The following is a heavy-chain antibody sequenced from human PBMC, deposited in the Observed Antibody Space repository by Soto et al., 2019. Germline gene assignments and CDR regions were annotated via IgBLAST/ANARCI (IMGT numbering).Heavy chain of an antibody. D-gene: IGHD3-9*01. Sequence: PGGSLRLSCAASGFTFSNAWINWVRQAPGKGLEWVGRIKSKTDGGTTDFAAPVKGRFAMSRDDSKNMVYLQMNSLKTEDTAVYFCTTEHFDWAHMAPDTFDIWGQGTMVTVSS. CDR2: IKSKTDGGTT. J-gene: IGHJ3*02. V-gene: IGHV3-15*07. CDR3: TTEHFDWAHMAPDTFDI. CDR1: GFTFSNAW.